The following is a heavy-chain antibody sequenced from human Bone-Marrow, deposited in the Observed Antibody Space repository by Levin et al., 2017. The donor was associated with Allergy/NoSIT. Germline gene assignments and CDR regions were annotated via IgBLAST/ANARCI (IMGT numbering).Heavy chain of an antibody. CDR1: GDNVSSNSGV. D-gene: IGHD6-25*01. J-gene: IGHJ5*02. CDR3: ARDEAARGGNGFDP. Sequence: SQTLSLTCVVSGDNVSSNSGVWNWIRQSPLRGLEWMGRTYYSSQWYTEYSESLRSRITIKSDTSKNQISLTLNSVTPEDTAVYYCARDEAARGGNGFDPWGQGTLVTVSS. CDR2: TYYSSQWYT. V-gene: IGHV6-1*01.